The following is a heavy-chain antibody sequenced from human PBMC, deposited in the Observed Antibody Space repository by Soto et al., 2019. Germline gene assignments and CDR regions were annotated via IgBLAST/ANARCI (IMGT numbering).Heavy chain of an antibody. CDR1: DDSSSSYK. Sequence: PSQTLSLTCTVSDDSSSSYKWSWIRQPPGRRLEWIGYIDSNGGTSYNPSLQSRVTISIDTSTKQFSLKLSSVTAADTAVYYCVRQGFGRLNGLVDVWGQGTTVTVSS. CDR2: IDSNGGT. V-gene: IGHV4-59*08. J-gene: IGHJ6*02. CDR3: VRQGFGRLNGLVDV. D-gene: IGHD3-10*01.